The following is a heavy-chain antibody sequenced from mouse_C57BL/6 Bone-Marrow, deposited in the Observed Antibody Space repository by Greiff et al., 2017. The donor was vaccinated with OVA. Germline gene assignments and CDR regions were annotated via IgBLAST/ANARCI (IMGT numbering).Heavy chain of an antibody. CDR3: TRDGSSRYYAMDY. D-gene: IGHD1-1*01. CDR1: GYTFTSYW. V-gene: IGHV1-5*01. CDR2: IYPGNSDT. Sequence: EVMLVESGTVLARPGASVKMSCKTSGYTFTSYWMHWVKQRPGQGLEWIGAIYPGNSDTSYNQKFKGKAKLTAVTSASTSYMELSSLTNEDSAVYYCTRDGSSRYYAMDYWGQGTSVTVSS. J-gene: IGHJ4*01.